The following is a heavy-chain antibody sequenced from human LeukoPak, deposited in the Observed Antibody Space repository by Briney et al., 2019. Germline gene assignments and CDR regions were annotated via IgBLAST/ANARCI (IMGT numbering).Heavy chain of an antibody. CDR3: ARPPTGRYSYGSPFDY. J-gene: IGHJ4*02. CDR2: IYYSGST. V-gene: IGHV4-39*01. CDR1: GGSISSSSYY. Sequence: SETLSLTCTVSGGSISSSSYYWGWIRQPPGKGLEWIGSIYYSGSTYYNPSLKSRVTISVDTSKNQFSLKLSSVTAADTAVYYCARPPTGRYSYGSPFDYWGQGTLVTVSS. D-gene: IGHD5-18*01.